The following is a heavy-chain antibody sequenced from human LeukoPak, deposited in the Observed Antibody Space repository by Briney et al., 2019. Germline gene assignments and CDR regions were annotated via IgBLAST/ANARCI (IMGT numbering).Heavy chain of an antibody. J-gene: IGHJ3*02. D-gene: IGHD3-22*01. CDR3: ARDYYDSRGEAFDI. CDR2: IFDVGST. V-gene: IGHV4-59*11. CDR1: GDSIGSHY. Sequence: KPSETLSLTCTVSGDSIGSHYWSWIRQLPGKGLGWIGYIFDVGSTNYNPSLKSRVTISVDRSKNQFPLKLNSVTAADTAVYYCARDYYDSRGEAFDIWGQGTMVTVSS.